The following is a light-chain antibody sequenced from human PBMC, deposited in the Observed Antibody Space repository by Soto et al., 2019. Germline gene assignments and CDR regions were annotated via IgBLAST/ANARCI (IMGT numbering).Light chain of an antibody. CDR2: EVT. V-gene: IGLV2-14*01. CDR1: SSDVGAYNY. Sequence: QSALTQPASVSGSPGQSITISCTGTSSDVGAYNYVSWYQQHPGKAPKLMISEVTNRPSGVSNRFSGSKSGTTASLTISGLQAEDEADYYGSSYTSSSTYVFGTGTKLTVL. J-gene: IGLJ1*01. CDR3: SSYTSSSTYV.